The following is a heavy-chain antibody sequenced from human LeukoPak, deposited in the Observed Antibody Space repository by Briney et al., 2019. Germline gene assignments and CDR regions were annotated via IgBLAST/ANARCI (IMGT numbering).Heavy chain of an antibody. V-gene: IGHV3-15*07. CDR1: GFTFSSYA. Sequence: GGSLRLSCAASGFTFSSYAMHWVRQAPGKGLEWVGRIKPKTDGETTEYAAPVKGRFSISRDDSKNMLYLQMNSLKTEGTAVYYCITPLPYSAQGGQGTLVTVSS. CDR2: IKPKTDGETT. D-gene: IGHD2-21*01. CDR3: ITPLPYSAQ. J-gene: IGHJ4*02.